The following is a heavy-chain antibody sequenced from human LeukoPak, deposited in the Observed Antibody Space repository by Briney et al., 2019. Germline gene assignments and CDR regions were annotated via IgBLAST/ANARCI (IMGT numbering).Heavy chain of an antibody. D-gene: IGHD3-3*01. V-gene: IGHV4-61*02. CDR1: GGSISSSSYY. CDR2: IYISGST. J-gene: IGHJ4*02. CDR3: ARGPEITIFGVVILSPFDY. Sequence: SETLSLTCTVSGGSISSSSYYWSWIRQPAGKGLEWIGRIYISGSTNYNPSLKSRVTISVDTSKNQFSLKLSSVTAADTAVYYCARGPEITIFGVVILSPFDYWGQGTLVTVSS.